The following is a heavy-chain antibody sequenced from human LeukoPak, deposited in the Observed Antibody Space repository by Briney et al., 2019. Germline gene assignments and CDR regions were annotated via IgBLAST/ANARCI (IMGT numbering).Heavy chain of an antibody. J-gene: IGHJ5*02. Sequence: SLRLSCAASGFTFDDYAMHWVRQAPGKGLEWVSGISWNSGSIGYADSVKGRFTISRDNAKNSLYLQMNSLRAEDTALYYCAKAYTIFGVVSPFDPWGQGTLVTVSS. V-gene: IGHV3-9*01. CDR3: AKAYTIFGVVSPFDP. CDR1: GFTFDDYA. D-gene: IGHD3-3*01. CDR2: ISWNSGSI.